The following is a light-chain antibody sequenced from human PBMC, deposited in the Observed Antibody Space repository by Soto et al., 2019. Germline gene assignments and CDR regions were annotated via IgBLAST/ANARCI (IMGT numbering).Light chain of an antibody. CDR3: CSYAGTYTWV. CDR2: DVS. V-gene: IGLV2-11*01. Sequence: QSALTQPRSVSGSPGQSVTFSCTGTSSDVGGYDYVSWYQQNPGKAPKLIIYDVSNRPSGVPDRFSGSKSGNTASLTISGLQADDEADYYCCSYAGTYTWVLGGGTKLTVL. J-gene: IGLJ3*02. CDR1: SSDVGGYDY.